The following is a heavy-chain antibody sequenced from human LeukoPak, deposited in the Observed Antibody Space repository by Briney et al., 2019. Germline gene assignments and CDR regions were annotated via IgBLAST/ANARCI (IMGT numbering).Heavy chain of an antibody. J-gene: IGHJ4*02. D-gene: IGHD6-6*01. V-gene: IGHV4-39*01. CDR2: IYYSGST. CDR3: ASHPSEYSSSSY. CDR1: GGSISSSSYY. Sequence: SETLSLTCTVSGGSISSSSYYWGWIRQPPGKGLEWIGSIYYSGSTYYNPSLKSRVTISVDTSKNQFSLKLSSVTAADTAVYYCASHPSEYSSSSYWGQGTLVTVSS.